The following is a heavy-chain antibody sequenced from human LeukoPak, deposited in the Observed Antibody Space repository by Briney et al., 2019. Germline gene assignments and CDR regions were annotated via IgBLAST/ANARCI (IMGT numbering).Heavy chain of an antibody. CDR2: VSFDGNE. CDR1: GFDFSDFD. D-gene: IGHD4-23*01. J-gene: IGHJ3*02. V-gene: IGHV3-30*18. Sequence: GTSLRLSCAASGFDFSDFDMHWVRQAPAKGLEWLAVVSFDGNEYYADFVKGRVTISRDNSKNVVYLHMNSLRVEDTAVYSCAKDGGASSPYGFDIWGQGTMVSVSS. CDR3: AKDGGASSPYGFDI.